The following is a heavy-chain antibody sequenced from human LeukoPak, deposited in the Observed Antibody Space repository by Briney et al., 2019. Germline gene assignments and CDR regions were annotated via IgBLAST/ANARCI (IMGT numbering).Heavy chain of an antibody. CDR2: ISGSGGST. V-gene: IGHV3-23*01. CDR1: GFTFSSYA. Sequence: PGGSLRLSCAASGFTFSSYAMSWVRQAPGKGLEWVSAISGSGGSTYYADSVKGRFTISRDNSKNTLYLQMNSLRAEDTAVYYCGVDYSYYYYGMDVWGQGTTVTVSS. J-gene: IGHJ6*02. CDR3: GVDYSYYYYGMDV.